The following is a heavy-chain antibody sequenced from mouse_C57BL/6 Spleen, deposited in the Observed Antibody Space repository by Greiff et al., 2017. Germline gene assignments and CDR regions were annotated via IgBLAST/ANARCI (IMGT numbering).Heavy chain of an antibody. J-gene: IGHJ4*01. V-gene: IGHV1-81*01. Sequence: VQLQQSGAELARPGASVKLSCKASGYTFTSYGISWVKQRTGQGLEWIGEIYPRSGNTYYNEKFKGKATLTADKSSSTAYMELCSLTSEDSAVYFCARVGDDAMDYWGQGTSVTVSS. CDR3: ARVGDDAMDY. D-gene: IGHD3-3*01. CDR2: IYPRSGNT. CDR1: GYTFTSYG.